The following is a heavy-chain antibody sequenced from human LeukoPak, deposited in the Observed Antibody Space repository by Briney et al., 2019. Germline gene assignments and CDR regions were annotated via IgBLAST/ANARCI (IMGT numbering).Heavy chain of an antibody. Sequence: PGRSLRLSCAVSGFTFSSYAMHWVRQAPGKGLEWVALISYDGGTKYYADSVKGRFAISRDNSKNSLYLQMNSLRAEDTALYYCARFVVVTATKYYFDYWGQGTLVTVSS. J-gene: IGHJ4*02. CDR3: ARFVVVTATKYYFDY. V-gene: IGHV3-30*09. CDR2: ISYDGGTK. D-gene: IGHD2-21*02. CDR1: GFTFSSYA.